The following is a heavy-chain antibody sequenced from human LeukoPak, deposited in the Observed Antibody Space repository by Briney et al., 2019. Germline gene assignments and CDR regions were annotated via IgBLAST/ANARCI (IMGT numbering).Heavy chain of an antibody. D-gene: IGHD3-9*01. Sequence: TGGSLRLSCAASGFAFASFAMSWVRQAPGKGLEWVSAISGIGGGTYYADSVKGRFTISRDNSKNTLYLQMNSLRAEDTAVYYCARGLRYFDWLFDYWGQGTLVTVSS. CDR2: ISGIGGGT. J-gene: IGHJ4*02. CDR1: GFAFASFA. V-gene: IGHV3-23*01. CDR3: ARGLRYFDWLFDY.